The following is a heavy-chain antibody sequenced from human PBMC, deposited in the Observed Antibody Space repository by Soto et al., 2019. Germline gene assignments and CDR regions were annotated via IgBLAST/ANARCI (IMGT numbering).Heavy chain of an antibody. Sequence: QSQTLSLTCAISGDRVSSNSAAWNWIRQSPSRGLEWLGRTYYRSKWYNDYAVSVKSRITINPDTSKNQFSLQLNSVTPEDTAVYYCARDRFTAKQWLVLFDYWGQGTLVTVSS. D-gene: IGHD6-19*01. CDR1: GDRVSSNSAA. CDR2: TYYRSKWYN. J-gene: IGHJ4*02. CDR3: ARDRFTAKQWLVLFDY. V-gene: IGHV6-1*01.